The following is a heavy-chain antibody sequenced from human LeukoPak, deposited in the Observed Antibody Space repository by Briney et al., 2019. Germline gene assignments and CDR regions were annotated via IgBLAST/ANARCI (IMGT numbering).Heavy chain of an antibody. Sequence: SETLSLTCTVSGDSISSYYWSWIRQPPGKGLEWIGCIYHTGSTNYNPSLKSRVTISVDTSKNQFSLKLSSVTAADTAVYYCARQISGYSSSWYPIWFDPWGQGTLVTVSS. D-gene: IGHD6-13*01. CDR2: IYHTGST. CDR3: ARQISGYSSSWYPIWFDP. CDR1: GDSISSYY. J-gene: IGHJ5*02. V-gene: IGHV4-59*08.